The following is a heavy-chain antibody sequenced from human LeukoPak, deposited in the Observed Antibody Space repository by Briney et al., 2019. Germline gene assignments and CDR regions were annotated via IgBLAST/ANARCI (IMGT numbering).Heavy chain of an antibody. D-gene: IGHD3-9*01. CDR1: GFTFSSYS. V-gene: IGHV3-21*01. CDR2: ISSSSAYI. CDR3: ARVDYDVSTGYQNYFEF. Sequence: GGSLRLSCAASGFTFSSYSMNWARQAPGKGLEWVSSISSSSAYINYADSVKGRFTISRDNAKNSLYLQMNSLRAEDTAVYYCARVDYDVSTGYQNYFEFWGQGTLVTVSS. J-gene: IGHJ4*02.